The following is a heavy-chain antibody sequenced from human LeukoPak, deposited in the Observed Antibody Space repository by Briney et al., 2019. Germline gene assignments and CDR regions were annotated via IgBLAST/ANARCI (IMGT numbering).Heavy chain of an antibody. J-gene: IGHJ4*02. CDR2: IYKSGNT. CDR1: GGSFSGYY. D-gene: IGHD1-26*01. CDR3: ARYSGSYYLDY. V-gene: IGHV4-34*01. Sequence: SETLSLTCAVYGGSFSGYYWGWIRQPPGKGLEWIGNIYKSGNTYYNPSLKSRVTISVDTSKNQFSLKLNSVTAADTAVYYCARYSGSYYLDYWGQGTLVTVSS.